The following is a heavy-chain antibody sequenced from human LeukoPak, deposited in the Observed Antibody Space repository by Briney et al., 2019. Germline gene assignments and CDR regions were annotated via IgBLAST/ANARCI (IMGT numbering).Heavy chain of an antibody. CDR1: GGTFSSYA. CDR2: IIPILGIA. CDR3: ARDLGSWELGDPFDY. J-gene: IGHJ4*02. Sequence: SVTVSCKASGGTFSSYAISWVRQAPGQGLEWMGRIIPILGIANYAQKFQGRVTITADKSTSTAYMELSSLRSEDTAVYYCARDLGSWELGDPFDYWGQGTLVTVSS. D-gene: IGHD3-10*01. V-gene: IGHV1-69*04.